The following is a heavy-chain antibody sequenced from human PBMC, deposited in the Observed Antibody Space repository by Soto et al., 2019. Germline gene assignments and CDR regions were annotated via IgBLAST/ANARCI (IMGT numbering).Heavy chain of an antibody. Sequence: QVQLVQSGAEVKKPGASVKVSCKASGYTFTNYAFSWVRQAPGQGLEWMGWISAYNGNTNYAQKFQGRVTMTTDTSTSTAYMELRSLRSDDTAVYFCARIEQYADHDAYWGQGTLVTVSS. V-gene: IGHV1-18*01. CDR3: ARIEQYADHDAY. D-gene: IGHD4-4*01. CDR2: ISAYNGNT. J-gene: IGHJ4*02. CDR1: GYTFTNYA.